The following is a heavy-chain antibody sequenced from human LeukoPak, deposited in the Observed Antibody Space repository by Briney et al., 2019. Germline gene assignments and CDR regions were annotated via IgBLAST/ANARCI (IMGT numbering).Heavy chain of an antibody. CDR2: ISGSGGGT. CDR3: AKDPGYYGDPDY. D-gene: IGHD4-17*01. V-gene: IGHV3-23*01. J-gene: IGHJ4*02. CDR1: GFTFSSYA. Sequence: PGGSLRLSCAASGFTFSSYAMSWVRQAPGKGLEWVSAISGSGGGTYYADSVKGRFTISRDNSKNTLYLQMNSLRAEDTAVYYCAKDPGYYGDPDYWGQGTLVTVSS.